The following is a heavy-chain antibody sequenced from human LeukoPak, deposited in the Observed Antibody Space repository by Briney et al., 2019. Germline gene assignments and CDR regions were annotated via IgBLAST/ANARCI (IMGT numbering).Heavy chain of an antibody. CDR2: ISSSSSYI. V-gene: IGHV3-21*01. J-gene: IGHJ3*02. D-gene: IGHD1-26*01. CDR1: GFTFSSYS. Sequence: GGSLRLSCAASGFTFSSYSMNWVRQAPGKGLEWVSSISSSSSYIYYADSVKGRFTISRDNAKNSLYLQMSSLRVEDTAMYYCARVRVGTTLFDAFDIWGQGTMVTVSS. CDR3: ARVRVGTTLFDAFDI.